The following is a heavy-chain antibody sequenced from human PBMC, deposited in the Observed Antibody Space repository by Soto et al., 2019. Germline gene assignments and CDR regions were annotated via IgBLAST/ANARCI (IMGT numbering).Heavy chain of an antibody. V-gene: IGHV4-39*01. CDR3: ARLDRPTEDAFDI. Sequence: PSETLSLTCTVSGSSISSSSYYWGWIRQPPGKGLEWIGSIYYSGSTYYNPSLKSRVTISVDTSKNQFSLKLSSVTAADTAVYYCARLDRPTEDAFDIWGQGTMVTVSS. CDR1: GSSISSSSYY. J-gene: IGHJ3*02. CDR2: IYYSGST.